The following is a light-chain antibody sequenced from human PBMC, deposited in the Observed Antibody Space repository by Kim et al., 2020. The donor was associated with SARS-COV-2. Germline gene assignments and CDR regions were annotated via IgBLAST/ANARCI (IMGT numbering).Light chain of an antibody. CDR3: QAWDSSTVV. Sequence: YPEQTASITCYGDKLGDKYACWYQQKQGQSPVLVIYQDSKRPSGIPERFSGSNSGNTATLTISGTQAMDEAVYYCQAWDSSTVVFGRGTKLTVL. CDR2: QDS. V-gene: IGLV3-1*01. J-gene: IGLJ2*01. CDR1: KLGDKY.